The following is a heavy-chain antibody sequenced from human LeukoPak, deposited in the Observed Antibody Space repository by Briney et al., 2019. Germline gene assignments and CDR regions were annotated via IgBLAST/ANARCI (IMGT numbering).Heavy chain of an antibody. CDR1: GGPITTYY. J-gene: IGHJ5*02. Sequence: SETLSLTCTVCGGPITTYYLSWIRQSAGMGLEGIGRISGSGVITYNPSLKSRVILSLDTSNNHFSLKLISVTAADTAVYYCARDSGTTGEVKFDPWGQGMLVTVSS. CDR2: ISGSGVI. D-gene: IGHD3-10*01. CDR3: ARDSGTTGEVKFDP. V-gene: IGHV4-4*07.